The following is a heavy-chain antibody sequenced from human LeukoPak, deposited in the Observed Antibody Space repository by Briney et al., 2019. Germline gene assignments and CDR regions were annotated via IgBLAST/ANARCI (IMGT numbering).Heavy chain of an antibody. J-gene: IGHJ4*02. CDR3: ARNYGGLDYFDS. D-gene: IGHD1-7*01. CDR1: GGSFSGYY. CDR2: INHSGST. Sequence: PSETLSLTCAVYGGSFSGYYWSWIRQPPGKGLEWIGEINHSGSTNYNPSLRSRVTISVDTSKNQFSLKLSSMTAADTAVYYCARNYGGLDYFDSWGQGTLVTVSS. V-gene: IGHV4-34*01.